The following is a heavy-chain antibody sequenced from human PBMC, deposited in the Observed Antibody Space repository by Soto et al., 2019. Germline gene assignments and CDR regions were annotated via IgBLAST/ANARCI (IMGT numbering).Heavy chain of an antibody. V-gene: IGHV3-21*01. D-gene: IGHD1-1*01. CDR2: ISSSSSYI. Sequence: GGSLRLSCAASGFTFSSYSMNWVRQAPGKGLEWVSSISSSSSYIYYADSVKGRFTISRDNAKNSLYLQMNSLRAEDTAVYYCARGTTPWDYYYYGMDVWGQGTTVTVSS. J-gene: IGHJ6*02. CDR3: ARGTTPWDYYYYGMDV. CDR1: GFTFSSYS.